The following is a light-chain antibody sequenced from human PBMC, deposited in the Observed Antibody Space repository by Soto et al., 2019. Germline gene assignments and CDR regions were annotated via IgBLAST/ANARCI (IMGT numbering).Light chain of an antibody. CDR3: QQYNNWPWT. CDR1: QSLSDT. Sequence: IVITQSPATLSVSPGGRATLSCRASQSLSDTLAWYQQKPGPAPRLLIYGASTRAPGFPARFSGSVSGTDLTITISSLKSEDGGVDEGQQYNNWPWTFLQGTKVDIK. V-gene: IGKV3-15*01. J-gene: IGKJ1*01. CDR2: GAS.